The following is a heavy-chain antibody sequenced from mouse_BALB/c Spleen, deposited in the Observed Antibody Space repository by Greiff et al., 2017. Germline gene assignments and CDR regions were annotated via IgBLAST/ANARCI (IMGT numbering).Heavy chain of an antibody. V-gene: IGHV5-17*02. Sequence: DVKLVESGGGLVQPGGSRKLSCAASGFTFSSFGMHWVRQAPEKGLEWVAYISSGSSTIYYADTVKGRFTISRDNPKNTLFLQMTSLRSEDTAMYYCALYDYDWFAYWGQGTLVTVSA. D-gene: IGHD2-4*01. CDR1: GFTFSSFG. CDR3: ALYDYDWFAY. J-gene: IGHJ3*01. CDR2: ISSGSSTI.